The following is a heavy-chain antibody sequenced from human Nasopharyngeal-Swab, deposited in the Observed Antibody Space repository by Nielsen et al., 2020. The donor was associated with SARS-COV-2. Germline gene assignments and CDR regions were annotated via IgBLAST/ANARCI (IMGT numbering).Heavy chain of an antibody. CDR3: VREPNTRWFGESVYFDY. Sequence: GGSLRLSCAASGFTFSSYGMHWVRQAPGKGLEWVAVISYDGSNKYYADSVKGRFTISRDNSKNTLYLQMNSLRAEDTAVYYCVREPNTRWFGESVYFDYWGQGTLVTVSS. V-gene: IGHV3-30*03. J-gene: IGHJ4*02. CDR1: GFTFSSYG. D-gene: IGHD3-10*01. CDR2: ISYDGSNK.